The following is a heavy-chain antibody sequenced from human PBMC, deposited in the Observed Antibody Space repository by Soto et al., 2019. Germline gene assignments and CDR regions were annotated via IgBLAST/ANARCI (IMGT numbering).Heavy chain of an antibody. Sequence: SETLSLTCAVYGGSFSGYYWSWIRQPPGKGLEWIGEINHSGSTNYNPSLKSRVTISVDTSKNQFSLKLSSVTAADTAVYYCARASEYYDAGFDYWGQGTLVTV. V-gene: IGHV4-34*01. D-gene: IGHD3-3*01. J-gene: IGHJ4*02. CDR3: ARASEYYDAGFDY. CDR2: INHSGST. CDR1: GGSFSGYY.